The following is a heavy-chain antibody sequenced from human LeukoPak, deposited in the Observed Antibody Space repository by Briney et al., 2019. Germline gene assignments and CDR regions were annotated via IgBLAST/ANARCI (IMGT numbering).Heavy chain of an antibody. V-gene: IGHV4-59*01. D-gene: IGHD6-19*01. CDR1: GGSISTYY. J-gene: IGHJ4*02. CDR3: ARDRGTAVRVHSGIDY. CDR2: IYYSGST. Sequence: PSETLSLTCTVSGGSISTYYWSWIRQPPGKGLEWIGYIYYSGSTSYNPSLKSRVTISVDTSKNQFSLKLSSVTAADTAVYYCARDRGTAVRVHSGIDYWGQGTLVTVSS.